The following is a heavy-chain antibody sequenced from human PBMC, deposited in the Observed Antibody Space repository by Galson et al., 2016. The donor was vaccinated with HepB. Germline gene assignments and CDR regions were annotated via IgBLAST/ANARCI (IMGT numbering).Heavy chain of an antibody. CDR1: GDSFTNYF. CDR2: INPGGGST. Sequence: SVKVSCKASGDSFTNYFIHWVRQAPGQGLEWVGLINPGGGSTFYAQKFRGRVTLTRDAAASTVFMEVSSLTSEDTAVYYCARDFAPSPGDIVVVAAARNWFDSWGQGTLVTVSS. CDR3: ARDFAPSPGDIVVVAAARNWFDS. V-gene: IGHV1-46*01. D-gene: IGHD2-15*01. J-gene: IGHJ5*01.